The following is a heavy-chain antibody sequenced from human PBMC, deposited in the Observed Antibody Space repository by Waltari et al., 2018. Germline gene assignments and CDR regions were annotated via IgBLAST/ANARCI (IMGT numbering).Heavy chain of an antibody. Sequence: QVQLQESGPGLVKPSETLSLTCAVSGYSISSGYYWGWIRQPPGKGLEWIWSIYRSGSTYYNPSLKSLVTISVDTSKNQFSLKLSSVTAADTAVYYCARGVIAAAVVYWGQGTLVTVSS. CDR1: GYSISSGYY. CDR2: IYRSGST. CDR3: ARGVIAAAVVY. D-gene: IGHD6-13*01. V-gene: IGHV4-38-2*01. J-gene: IGHJ4*02.